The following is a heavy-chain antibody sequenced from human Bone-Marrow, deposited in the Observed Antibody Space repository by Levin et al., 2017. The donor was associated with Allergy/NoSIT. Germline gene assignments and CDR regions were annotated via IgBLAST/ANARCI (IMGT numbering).Heavy chain of an antibody. J-gene: IGHJ4*02. CDR3: AKDNGAIIVVVTAIFDY. Sequence: GGSLRLSCAASGFTFSSYAMSWVRQAPGKGLEWVSAISGSGGSTYYADSVKGRFTISRDNSKNTLYLQMNSLRAEDTAVYYCAKDNGAIIVVVTAIFDYWGQGTLVTVSS. V-gene: IGHV3-23*01. CDR1: GFTFSSYA. D-gene: IGHD2-21*02. CDR2: ISGSGGST.